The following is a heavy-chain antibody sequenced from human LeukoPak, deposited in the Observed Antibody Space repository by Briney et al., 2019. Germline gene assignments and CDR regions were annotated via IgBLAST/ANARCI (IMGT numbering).Heavy chain of an antibody. D-gene: IGHD2-2*01. Sequence: GGSLRLSCAASGFTFDDYAMHWVRQAPGKGLEWVSSISSSSSYIYYADSVKGRFTISRDNAKNSLYLQMNSLRAEDTAVYYCARVAGYCSSTSCYSSSWGQGTLVTVSS. CDR1: GFTFDDYA. J-gene: IGHJ4*02. CDR3: ARVAGYCSSTSCYSSS. CDR2: ISSSSSYI. V-gene: IGHV3-21*01.